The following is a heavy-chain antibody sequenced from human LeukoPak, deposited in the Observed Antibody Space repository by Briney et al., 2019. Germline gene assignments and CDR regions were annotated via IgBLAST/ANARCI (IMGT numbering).Heavy chain of an antibody. CDR3: ARSSSSGLYYFDY. CDR2: INPNSGGT. Sequence: GASVKVSCKASGHTFTGYYMDWVRQAPGQGLEWMGWINPNSGGTNYAQKFQGRVTMTRDTSTSTVYMELSSLRSEDTAVYYCARSSSSGLYYFDYWGQGTLVTVSS. J-gene: IGHJ4*02. V-gene: IGHV1-2*02. CDR1: GHTFTGYY. D-gene: IGHD6-19*01.